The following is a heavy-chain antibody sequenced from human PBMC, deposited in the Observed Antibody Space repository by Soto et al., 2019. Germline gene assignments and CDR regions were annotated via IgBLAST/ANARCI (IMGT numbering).Heavy chain of an antibody. Sequence: SETLSLTCTVSGGSISSSSYYWGWILHPPGKGLEWIGSIYYSGSTYYNPSLKSRVTISVDTSKNQFSLKLSSVTAADTAVYYCASRRGYCSSTSCHFDYWGQGTLVTVSS. CDR3: ASRRGYCSSTSCHFDY. J-gene: IGHJ4*02. CDR1: GGSISSSSYY. D-gene: IGHD2-2*01. V-gene: IGHV4-39*01. CDR2: IYYSGST.